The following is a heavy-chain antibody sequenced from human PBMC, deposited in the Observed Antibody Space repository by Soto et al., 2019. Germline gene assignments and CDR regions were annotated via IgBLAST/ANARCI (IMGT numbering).Heavy chain of an antibody. CDR2: IYHSGST. Sequence: SETLSLTCAVSGGSLSSGGYSWSWIRQPPGKGLEWIGYIYHSGSTYYNPSLKSRVTISVDRSKNQFSLKLSSVTSADTPVYYCDREPHGAYAIDVCGQGPTVSGSS. D-gene: IGHD4-17*01. V-gene: IGHV4-30-2*01. CDR1: GGSLSSGGYS. J-gene: IGHJ6*02. CDR3: DREPHGAYAIDV.